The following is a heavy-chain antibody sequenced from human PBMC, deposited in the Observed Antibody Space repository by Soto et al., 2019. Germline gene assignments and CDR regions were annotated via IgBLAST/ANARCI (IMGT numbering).Heavy chain of an antibody. D-gene: IGHD3-22*01. CDR2: IRSKAYGGTT. V-gene: IGHV3-49*03. CDR3: TSLFTVVVDPDAFDI. Sequence: PGGSLRLSCTASGFTFGDYAMSWFRQAPGKGLEWVGFIRSKAYGGTTEYAASVKGRFTISRDDSKSIAYLQMNSLKTEDTAVYYCTSLFTVVVDPDAFDIWGQGTMVTVSS. CDR1: GFTFGDYA. J-gene: IGHJ3*02.